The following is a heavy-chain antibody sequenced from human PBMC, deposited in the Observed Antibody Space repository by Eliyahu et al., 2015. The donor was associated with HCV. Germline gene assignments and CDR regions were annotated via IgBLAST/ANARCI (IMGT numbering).Heavy chain of an antibody. CDR2: ITISGDTT. Sequence: PGGSLRLSCEGSGFSFSSYAMSWVRQPPGKGLEWVSAITISGDTTYYADSVKGRLTISRDNSKNTVYLQMNILRAEDTAVYYCARDHISYNYFGLDVWGQGTTVSVSS. J-gene: IGHJ6*02. CDR3: ARDHISYNYFGLDV. CDR1: GFSFSSYA. V-gene: IGHV3-23*01. D-gene: IGHD3-3*02.